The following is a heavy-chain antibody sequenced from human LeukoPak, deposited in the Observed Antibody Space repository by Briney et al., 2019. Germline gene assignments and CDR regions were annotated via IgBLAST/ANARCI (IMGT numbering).Heavy chain of an antibody. D-gene: IGHD2-8*01. CDR3: ARGLGRFGGIVLMVYAIRGVGYMDV. CDR1: GGSLSSYY. Sequence: SETLSLTCTVSGGSLSSYYWSWIRQPPGKGLEWIGEINYSGSTNYNPSLKGRVTISVDTSKNQFSLKLRSVSAADTAVYYCARGLGRFGGIVLMVYAIRGVGYMDVWGKGTTVTVSS. CDR2: INYSGST. J-gene: IGHJ6*03. V-gene: IGHV4-34*01.